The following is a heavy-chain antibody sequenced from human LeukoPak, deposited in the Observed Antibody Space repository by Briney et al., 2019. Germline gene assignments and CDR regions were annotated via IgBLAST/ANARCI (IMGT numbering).Heavy chain of an antibody. CDR3: AGQYQLLSNAFDI. J-gene: IGHJ3*02. CDR1: GFTFSSYA. Sequence: PGGSLRLSCAASGFTFSSYAMSWVRQAPGKGLEWVSAISGSGGSTYYADSVKGRFIISRDNSKNTVYLQMNSLRAEDTAIYYCAGQYQLLSNAFDIWGQGTMVTVSS. V-gene: IGHV3-23*01. D-gene: IGHD2-2*01. CDR2: ISGSGGST.